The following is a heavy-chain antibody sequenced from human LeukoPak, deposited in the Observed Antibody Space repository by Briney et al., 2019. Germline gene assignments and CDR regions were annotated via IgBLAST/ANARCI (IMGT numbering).Heavy chain of an antibody. V-gene: IGHV3-33*01. CDR3: VTWDYYYGMDV. J-gene: IGHJ6*02. D-gene: IGHD1-26*01. CDR2: IWYDGSNK. CDR1: GFTFSSYG. Sequence: PGGSLRLSCAASGFTFSSYGMHWVRQAPGKGLEWVAVIWYDGSNKYYADSVKGRFTISRDNSKNTLYLQMNSLRAEDTAVYYCVTWDYYYGMDVWGQGTTVTVSS.